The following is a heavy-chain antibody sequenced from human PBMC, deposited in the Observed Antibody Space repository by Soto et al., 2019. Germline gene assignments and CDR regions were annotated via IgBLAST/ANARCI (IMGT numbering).Heavy chain of an antibody. V-gene: IGHV3-30-3*01. CDR1: GFTFSSYA. CDR2: ISYDGSNK. Sequence: ERFLRLSCAASGFTFSSYAMHWVRQAPGKGLEWVAVISYDGSNKYYADSVKGRFTISRDNSKNTLYLQMNSLRSEDTAVYYCARGAREVNYWGQGTLVTVSS. D-gene: IGHD1-26*01. CDR3: ARGAREVNY. J-gene: IGHJ4*02.